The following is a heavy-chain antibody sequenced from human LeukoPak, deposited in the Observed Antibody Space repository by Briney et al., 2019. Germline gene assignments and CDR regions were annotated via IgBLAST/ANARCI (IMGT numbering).Heavy chain of an antibody. CDR3: ARGRSTVTYARY. CDR1: LYTFTSYG. D-gene: IGHD4-17*01. Sequence: PSVKVSCKASLYTFTSYGISWVRQAPGPGREGMGWISAYNGNTKYAQKLQCRVTMTTDTSTSTAYMELRSLRSDDTAVYYCARGRSTVTYARYWGQGTLVSVSS. V-gene: IGHV1-18*01. CDR2: ISAYNGNT. J-gene: IGHJ4*02.